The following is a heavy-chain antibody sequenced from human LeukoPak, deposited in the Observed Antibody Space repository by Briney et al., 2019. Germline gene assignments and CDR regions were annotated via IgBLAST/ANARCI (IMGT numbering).Heavy chain of an antibody. CDR3: ASRLAAAGALNCFAP. V-gene: IGHV5-10-1*01. CDR1: GYSFTSYW. J-gene: IGHJ5*02. D-gene: IGHD6-13*01. Sequence: GESLRISCKGSGYSFTSYWISWVRQMPGKGLEWMGRIDPSDSYTNYSPSFQGHVTISADKSISTAYLQWSSLKASDTAMYYCASRLAAAGALNCFAPWGQGPLVTVSS. CDR2: IDPSDSYT.